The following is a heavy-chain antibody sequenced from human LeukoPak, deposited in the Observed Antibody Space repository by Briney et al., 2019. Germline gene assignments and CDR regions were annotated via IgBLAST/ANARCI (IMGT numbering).Heavy chain of an antibody. Sequence: SQTLSLTCKVSGASVSTSPYYWTWIRQPAGKGLEWIGRIFNIGPANYNPSFKSRVTISRDTSKNDFSLNLNSVTAADTAVYYCAASWNDERCFDPWGQGTLVTVSS. CDR3: AASWNDERCFDP. CDR2: IFNIGPA. V-gene: IGHV4-61*02. D-gene: IGHD1-1*01. J-gene: IGHJ5*02. CDR1: GASVSTSPYY.